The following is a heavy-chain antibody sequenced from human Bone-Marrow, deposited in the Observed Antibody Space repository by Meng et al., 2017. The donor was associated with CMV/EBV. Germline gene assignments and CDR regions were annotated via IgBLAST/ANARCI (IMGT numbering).Heavy chain of an antibody. CDR3: ARKSGGSGRNFHYDS. V-gene: IGHV2-70*18. Sequence: GPKLVKPTHSLTLTCTFSGFSHSTSGMCVSWVRQPPGKALEWLALIEWDDDNSYSTSLKTRLTISKDTTKTQGVLTMTNMDPVDTAADYCARKSGGSGRNFHYDSWGQGTLVTVSS. J-gene: IGHJ4*02. CDR2: IEWDDDN. D-gene: IGHD3-3*01. CDR1: GFSHSTSGMC.